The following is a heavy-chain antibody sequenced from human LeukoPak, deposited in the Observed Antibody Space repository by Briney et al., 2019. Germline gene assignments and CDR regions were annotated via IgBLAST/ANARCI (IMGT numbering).Heavy chain of an antibody. CDR3: AKGLGLVSWYRGIDY. Sequence: PGGTLRLSCAASGFTFSSYGMSWVRQAPGKGLEWVSAISGSGDSTYYADSVKGRFTISRDNSKNTLYLQMNSLRADDTAVYYCAKGLGLVSWYRGIDYWGQGTLVTVSS. CDR1: GFTFSSYG. V-gene: IGHV3-23*01. CDR2: ISGSGDST. D-gene: IGHD5-12*01. J-gene: IGHJ4*02.